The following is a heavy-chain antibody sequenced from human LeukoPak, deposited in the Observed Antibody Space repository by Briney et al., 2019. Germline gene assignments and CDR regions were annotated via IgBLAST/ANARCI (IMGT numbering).Heavy chain of an antibody. CDR1: GFTFSSYW. V-gene: IGHV3-7*01. CDR2: IKQDGSVK. CDR3: ARDWFPSGRAAFDI. Sequence: GGSLRLSCAASGFTFSSYWMSWVRQAPGKGPEWVANIKQDGSVKYYVDSVKVRFTIFRDNAKNSLYLQMNSLRAEDTAVYYRARDWFPSGRAAFDIWGQGTMVTVSS. J-gene: IGHJ3*02. D-gene: IGHD3-10*01.